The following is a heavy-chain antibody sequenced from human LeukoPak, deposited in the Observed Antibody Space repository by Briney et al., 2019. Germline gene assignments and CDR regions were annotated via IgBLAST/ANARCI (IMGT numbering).Heavy chain of an antibody. CDR1: GYTFTNYH. CDR3: ARTTSFTASGYDY. CDR2: MNPNNGDS. Sequence: GASVTVSCTASGYTFTNYHINWVRQAPGQGLEWMGWMNPNNGDSGYAQKVQGRVTITRDTSISTSYMELRSLRSDDTAVYFCARTTSFTASGYDYWGQGTLVTVSS. D-gene: IGHD6-25*01. V-gene: IGHV1-8*03. J-gene: IGHJ4*02.